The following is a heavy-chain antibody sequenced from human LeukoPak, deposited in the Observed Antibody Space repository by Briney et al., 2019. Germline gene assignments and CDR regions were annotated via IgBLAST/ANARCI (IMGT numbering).Heavy chain of an antibody. CDR3: ARDISGSYAADY. CDR2: ISYDGSRK. V-gene: IGHV3-30*04. D-gene: IGHD1-26*01. Sequence: QTGGSLRLSCAASGFSFNSHAMHWIRQAPGKGLEWVAFISYDGSRKHYAESVMGRFTISRDNSKNTLSLQLNSLRAEDTAVYYCARDISGSYAADYWGQGTLVTVAS. J-gene: IGHJ4*02. CDR1: GFSFNSHA.